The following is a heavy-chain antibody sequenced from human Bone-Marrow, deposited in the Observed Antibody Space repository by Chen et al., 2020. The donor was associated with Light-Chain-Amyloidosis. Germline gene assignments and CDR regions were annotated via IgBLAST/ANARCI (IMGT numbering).Heavy chain of an antibody. Sequence: QVQLVQSGAEVKKPGSSVKVSCKASGGTFSSYTISWVRQAPGQGLEWMGRIIPLLGRAKYAQKFKGRVTITADKSTSPAYMWLSGLSYEETAVYYWATISLDYFFQDVWGKGTTVTVSS. CDR2: IIPLLGRA. J-gene: IGHJ6*03. D-gene: IGHD3-3*02. V-gene: IGHV1-69*02. CDR3: ATISLDYFFQDV. CDR1: GGTFSSYT.